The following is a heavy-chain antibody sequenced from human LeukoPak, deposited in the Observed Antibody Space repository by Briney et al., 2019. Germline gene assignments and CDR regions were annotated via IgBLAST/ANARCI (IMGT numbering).Heavy chain of an antibody. CDR2: IYTSGST. CDR3: ARGRGYLYYFDY. V-gene: IGHV4-61*02. D-gene: IGHD5-18*01. J-gene: IGHJ4*02. Sequence: SETLSDTCTVSGGSIGIGSYYWSWIRQPAGKGLEWIGRIYTSGSTNYNPSLKSRVTISVDTSKNQFSLKLSSVTAADTAVYYCARGRGYLYYFDYWGQGTLVTVSS. CDR1: GGSIGIGSYY.